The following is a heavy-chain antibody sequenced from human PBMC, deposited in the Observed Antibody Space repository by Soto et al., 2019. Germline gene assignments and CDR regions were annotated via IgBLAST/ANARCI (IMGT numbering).Heavy chain of an antibody. J-gene: IGHJ4*02. CDR3: ARVTRRGYSYPDS. Sequence: GGSLRLSCAASGFTFSSYSMNWVRQAPGKGLEWVSSISSSSSYIYYADSVKGRFTISRDNAKNSLYLQMNSLRAEDTAVYYCARVTRRGYSYPDSWGQGPLVTVYS. CDR2: ISSSSSYI. V-gene: IGHV3-21*01. CDR1: GFTFSSYS. D-gene: IGHD5-18*01.